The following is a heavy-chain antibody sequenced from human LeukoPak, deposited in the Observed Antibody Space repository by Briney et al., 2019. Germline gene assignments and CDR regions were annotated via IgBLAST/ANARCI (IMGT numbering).Heavy chain of an antibody. V-gene: IGHV4-61*02. CDR1: GGSISSGSYY. J-gene: IGHJ3*02. CDR2: IYTSGST. D-gene: IGHD7-27*01. Sequence: SETLSLTCTVSGGSISSGSYYWSWIRQPAGKGLEWIGRIYTSGSTNYNPSLKSRVTISVDTSKNQFSLKLSSVTAADTAVYYCARQQTGVGAFDIWGQGTMVTVSS. CDR3: ARQQTGVGAFDI.